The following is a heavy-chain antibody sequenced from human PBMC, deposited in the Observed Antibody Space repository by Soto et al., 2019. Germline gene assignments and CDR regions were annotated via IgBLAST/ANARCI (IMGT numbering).Heavy chain of an antibody. D-gene: IGHD3-3*01. Sequence: EVQLVESGGGLVQPGGSLRLSCAVSGFTFSSYAMHWVRQAPGKGLDYVSAISGDGDSTYYANSVKGRFTISRDNSKNTLYLQMGSLRAEDMGVYYCARILAGLGPGYHMDVWGKGTTVTVSS. CDR3: ARILAGLGPGYHMDV. CDR2: ISGDGDST. J-gene: IGHJ6*03. V-gene: IGHV3-64*01. CDR1: GFTFSSYA.